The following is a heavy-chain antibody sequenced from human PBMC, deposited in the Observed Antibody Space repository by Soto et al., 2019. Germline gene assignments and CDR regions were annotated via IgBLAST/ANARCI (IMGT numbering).Heavy chain of an antibody. CDR1: GFTFSSYA. J-gene: IGHJ3*02. CDR3: AKVFGACSSTSCYYDAFDI. Sequence: GGSLRLSCAASGFTFSSYAMSWVRQAPGKGLEWVSAISGSGGSTYYADSVKGRFTISRDNSKNTLYLQMNSLRAEDTAVYYCAKVFGACSSTSCYYDAFDIWGQGTMVTVSS. V-gene: IGHV3-23*01. CDR2: ISGSGGST. D-gene: IGHD2-2*01.